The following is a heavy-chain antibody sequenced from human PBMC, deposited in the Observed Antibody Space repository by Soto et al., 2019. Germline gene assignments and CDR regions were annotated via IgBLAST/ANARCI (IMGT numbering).Heavy chain of an antibody. D-gene: IGHD3-22*01. J-gene: IGHJ3*02. CDR1: GGTFSSYA. Sequence: SVKVSCKASGGTFSSYAISWVRQAPGQGLEWMGGIIPIFGTANYAQKFQGRVTITADESTSTAYMELSSLRSEDTAVYYCARSRRGSTYYYDSSGPDAFDIWGQGAMVTVSS. V-gene: IGHV1-69*13. CDR2: IIPIFGTA. CDR3: ARSRRGSTYYYDSSGPDAFDI.